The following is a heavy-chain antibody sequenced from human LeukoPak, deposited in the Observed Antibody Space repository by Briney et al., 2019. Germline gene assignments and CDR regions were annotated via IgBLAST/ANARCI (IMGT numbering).Heavy chain of an antibody. CDR1: GYIFSNYG. CDR2: ISGYNGNT. J-gene: IGHJ6*03. V-gene: IGHV1-18*01. Sequence: ASVKVSCKASGYIFSNYGITWVRQAPGQGLEWMGWISGYNGNTKYAQKLQGRVTMTTDTSTSTAYMELRSLRPDDTAVYYCARRYSDSGNYYYMGVWGKGTTVTISS. D-gene: IGHD3-22*01. CDR3: ARRYSDSGNYYYMGV.